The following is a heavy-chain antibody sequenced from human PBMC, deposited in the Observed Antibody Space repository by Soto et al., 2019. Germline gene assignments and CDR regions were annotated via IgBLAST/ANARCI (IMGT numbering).Heavy chain of an antibody. CDR1: GGSISSGGYY. CDR2: IYYSGST. J-gene: IGHJ6*02. Sequence: QVQLQESGPGLVKPSQTLSLTCTVSGGSISSGGYYWSWIRQHPGKGLEWIGYIYYSGSTYYDPSLKRRVTISVDTSRDPFSLKLGSVTAEDTAGYYCASDYGSGDSCYSMDVWGQWTTVTVCS. D-gene: IGHD3-10*01. CDR3: ASDYGSGDSCYSMDV. V-gene: IGHV4-31*03.